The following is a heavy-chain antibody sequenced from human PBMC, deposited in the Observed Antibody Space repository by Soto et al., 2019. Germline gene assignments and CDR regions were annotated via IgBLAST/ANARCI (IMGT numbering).Heavy chain of an antibody. V-gene: IGHV1-69*02. Sequence: QVQLVQSGAEVKKPGSSVKVSCKASGGTFSSYTISWVRQTPGQGLEWMGWIIAILGIANSAQKFQGRVTITTDKFTSTAYMELSSLRVEAPAVYYWARVISHPATVVVTPGWFDPWGQGTLVTVSS. CDR3: ARVISHPATVVVTPGWFDP. D-gene: IGHD2-21*02. J-gene: IGHJ5*02. CDR1: GGTFSSYT. CDR2: IIAILGIA.